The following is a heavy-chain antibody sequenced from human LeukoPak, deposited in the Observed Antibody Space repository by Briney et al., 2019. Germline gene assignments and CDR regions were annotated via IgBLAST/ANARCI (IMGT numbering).Heavy chain of an antibody. Sequence: GGSLRLSCAASGFTFSSYGMHWVRQVPGKGLEWVAVIWYDGSNKYYADSVKGRFTISRDNSKNTVYLQMNSLRAEDTAVYYCARKRGYSYGAHCDYWGQGTLVTVSS. CDR3: ARKRGYSYGAHCDY. V-gene: IGHV3-33*01. D-gene: IGHD5-18*01. CDR2: IWYDGSNK. CDR1: GFTFSSYG. J-gene: IGHJ4*02.